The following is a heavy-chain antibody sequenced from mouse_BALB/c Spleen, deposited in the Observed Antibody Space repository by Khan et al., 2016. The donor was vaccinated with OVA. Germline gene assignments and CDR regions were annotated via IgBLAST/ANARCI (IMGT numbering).Heavy chain of an antibody. V-gene: IGHV2-6-5*01. Sequence: VQLKESGPGLVAPSQNLSITCTVSGFSLSDYGVSWIRQPPGKGLEWLGVLWGGGSTYYNSVLKSRLSISKDNSKSQVFLKMSSLQSDDTAMNYSAKGVWAYDDTLDYWGQGTSVTVSS. CDR2: LWGGGST. CDR3: AKGVWAYDDTLDY. J-gene: IGHJ4*01. D-gene: IGHD2-3*01. CDR1: GFSLSDYG.